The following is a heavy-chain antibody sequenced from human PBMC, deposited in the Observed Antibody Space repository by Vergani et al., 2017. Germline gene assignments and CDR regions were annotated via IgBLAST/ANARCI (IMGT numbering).Heavy chain of an antibody. CDR3: ARGTFLHAFDN. D-gene: IGHD1-26*01. CDR1: GDSISSGNYY. CDR2: IYSSGST. Sequence: QVQLQESGPGLLKPSQTLSLTCSVAGDSISSGNYYWNWIRQPAGKGLEWMGRIYSSGSTSYNPSIKSRFTMSLDTSKNQFSLSLSSVTAADTAVYYCARGTFLHAFDNWGQGTVVTVSS. J-gene: IGHJ3*02. V-gene: IGHV4-61*02.